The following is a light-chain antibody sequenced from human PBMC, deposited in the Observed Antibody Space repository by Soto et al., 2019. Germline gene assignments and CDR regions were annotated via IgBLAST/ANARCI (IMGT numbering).Light chain of an antibody. V-gene: IGKV1-5*03. CDR3: QHYNSYSEA. CDR1: QTISSW. Sequence: DIQMTHSPSTLSGSVGDGVTITLRAGQTISSWLAWYQQKPGKAPKLLIYKASTLKSGVPSRFSGSGSGTEFTLTISSLQPDDFATYYCQHYNSYSEAFGQGTKVDI. CDR2: KAS. J-gene: IGKJ1*01.